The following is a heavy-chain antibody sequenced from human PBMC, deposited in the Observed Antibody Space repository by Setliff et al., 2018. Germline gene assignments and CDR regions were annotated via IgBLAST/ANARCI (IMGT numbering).Heavy chain of an antibody. D-gene: IGHD3-10*01. V-gene: IGHV3-11*01. CDR2: IHDSGNPT. Sequence: GGSLRLSCAASGFTFSNYYMTWIRQAPGKGLEWISYIHDSGNPTYYADSVKGRFTVSRDNAKNSLYLQMTSLRAEDTATYYCAKDDQIRGHNLDYWGQGTLVTVSS. CDR3: AKDDQIRGHNLDY. J-gene: IGHJ4*02. CDR1: GFTFSNYY.